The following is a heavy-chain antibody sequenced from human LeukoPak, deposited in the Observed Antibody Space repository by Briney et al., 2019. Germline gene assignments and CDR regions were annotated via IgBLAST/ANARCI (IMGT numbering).Heavy chain of an antibody. CDR2: ISYDGSNK. Sequence: PGGSLRLSCAASGFTFSSYAMHWVRQAPGKGLEWVAVISYDGSNKYHADSVKGRFTISRDNSKNTLYLQMNSLRAEDTAVYYCARDIGGGISGAFDIWGQGTMVTVSS. CDR3: ARDIGGGISGAFDI. D-gene: IGHD6-19*01. V-gene: IGHV3-30*14. J-gene: IGHJ3*02. CDR1: GFTFSSYA.